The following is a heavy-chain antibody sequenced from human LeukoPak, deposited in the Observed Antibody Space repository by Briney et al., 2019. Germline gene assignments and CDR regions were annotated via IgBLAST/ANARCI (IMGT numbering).Heavy chain of an antibody. J-gene: IGHJ3*02. D-gene: IGHD3-3*01. CDR1: GFTFSSYA. CDR3: AKIFGVVIINDAFDI. V-gene: IGHV3-23*01. CDR2: ISGSGSST. Sequence: GGSLRLSCAASGFTFSSYAMSWVRQAPGKGLEWISAISGSGSSTYYADSVKGRFTISRDNSKNTLYLQMNSLRAEDTAVYYCAKIFGVVIINDAFDIWGQGTMVTVSS.